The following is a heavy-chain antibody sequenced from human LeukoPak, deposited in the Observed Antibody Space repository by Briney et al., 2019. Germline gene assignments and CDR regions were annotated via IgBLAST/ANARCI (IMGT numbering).Heavy chain of an antibody. Sequence: PSETLSLTCTVSGGSISSSSYYWGWIRQPPGKGLEWIGSIYYSGSTYYNPSLKSRVTISVDTSKNQFSLKLSSVTAADTAVYYCARHIMDRWFDPWGQGTLVTVSS. D-gene: IGHD3-16*01. V-gene: IGHV4-39*01. J-gene: IGHJ5*02. CDR2: IYYSGST. CDR1: GGSISSSSYY. CDR3: ARHIMDRWFDP.